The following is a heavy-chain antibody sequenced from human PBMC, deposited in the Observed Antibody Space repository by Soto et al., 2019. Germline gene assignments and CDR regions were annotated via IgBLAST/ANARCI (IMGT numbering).Heavy chain of an antibody. V-gene: IGHV3-7*01. J-gene: IGHJ4*02. D-gene: IGHD3-3*01. CDR1: GFTLSSYW. CDR2: IKQDGSEK. Sequence: GGSLRLSCAASGFTLSSYWMSWVRQAPGEGLEWVANIKQDGSEKYYVDSVKGRFTISRDNAKNSLYLQMNSLRAEDTAVYYCARAVGDFWSGYWFDYCGQGTLVTVSS. CDR3: ARAVGDFWSGYWFDY.